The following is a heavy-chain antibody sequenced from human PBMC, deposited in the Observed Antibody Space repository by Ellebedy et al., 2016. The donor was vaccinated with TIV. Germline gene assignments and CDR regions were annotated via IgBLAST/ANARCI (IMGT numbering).Heavy chain of an antibody. D-gene: IGHD6-6*01. J-gene: IGHJ4*02. Sequence: MPSETLSLTCAVYVGSFSGYYWSWIRQPPGKGLEWIGEINHSVSTNYNPSLKSRVTISVETSKNQFSLKVNSVTAADTAVYYCAGGKSNLYRSIVARPYDYWGQGTLVTVSS. CDR1: VGSFSGYY. CDR3: AGGKSNLYRSIVARPYDY. CDR2: INHSVST. V-gene: IGHV4-34*01.